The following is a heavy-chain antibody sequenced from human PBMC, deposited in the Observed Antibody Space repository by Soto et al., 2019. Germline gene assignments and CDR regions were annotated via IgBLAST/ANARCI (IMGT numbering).Heavy chain of an antibody. Sequence: QVQLQESDPGLVKPSQTLFLTCTVSGGSITNGDYYWTWIRQPPGKGLEWIGYIYYSGSTYYNPSLKGRLTMSVDTSKNHLSLRLNSVTAADTAVYYCARPFDDSSGYYGGLGYWGQGILVTVSS. CDR2: IYYSGST. V-gene: IGHV4-30-4*01. CDR3: ARPFDDSSGYYGGLGY. J-gene: IGHJ4*02. CDR1: GGSITNGDYY. D-gene: IGHD3-22*01.